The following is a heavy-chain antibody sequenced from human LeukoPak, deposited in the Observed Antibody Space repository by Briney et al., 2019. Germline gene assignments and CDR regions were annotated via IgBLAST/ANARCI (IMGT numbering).Heavy chain of an antibody. D-gene: IGHD1-26*01. V-gene: IGHV3-13*01. CDR2: IGTAGDT. J-gene: IGHJ4*02. CDR3: ARVSWTSGSLTFDY. Sequence: GGSLRLSCAASGFTFSSYDMHGVRQATGKGLEWVSAIGTAGDTYYPGSVKGRFTISRENAKNSLYLQMNSLRAGDTAVYYCARVSWTSGSLTFDYWGQGTLVTVSS. CDR1: GFTFSSYD.